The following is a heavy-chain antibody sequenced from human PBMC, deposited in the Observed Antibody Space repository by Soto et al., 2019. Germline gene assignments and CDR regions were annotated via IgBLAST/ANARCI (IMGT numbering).Heavy chain of an antibody. Sequence: PGGSLRLSCAASGFTFSSYSMNWVRQAPGKGLEWVSYISSSSSTIYYADSVKGRFTISRDNAKNSLYLQMNSLRAEDTAVYYCAIVERMRMDMFFDNWGQGTLVTVSS. CDR3: AIVERMRMDMFFDN. CDR1: GFTFSSYS. V-gene: IGHV3-48*01. J-gene: IGHJ4*02. CDR2: ISSSSSTI. D-gene: IGHD2-15*01.